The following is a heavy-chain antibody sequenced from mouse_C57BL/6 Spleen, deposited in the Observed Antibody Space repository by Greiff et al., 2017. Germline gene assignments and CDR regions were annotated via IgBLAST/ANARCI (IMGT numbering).Heavy chain of an antibody. V-gene: IGHV5-4*01. CDR3: ARERTFYDCYSAWFAY. Sequence: EVTLVESGGGLVKPGGSLKLSCAASGFTFSSYAMSWVRQTPEKRLEWVATISAGGSYTYYPDNVKGRFTISRDNAKNNLYLQMSHLKSKDTDMYYCARERTFYDCYSAWFAYWGQGTLVTVSA. J-gene: IGHJ3*01. CDR2: ISAGGSYT. D-gene: IGHD2-3*01. CDR1: GFTFSSYA.